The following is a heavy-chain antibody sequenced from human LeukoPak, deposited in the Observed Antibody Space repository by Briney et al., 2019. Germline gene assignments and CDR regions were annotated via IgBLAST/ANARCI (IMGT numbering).Heavy chain of an antibody. V-gene: IGHV3-21*01. J-gene: IGHJ4*02. CDR3: ARAAVAAPGNDY. CDR2: ISSGSSYI. Sequence: GGSLRLSCAASGFTFSSYSMNWVRQAPGKGLEWVSSISSGSSYIYYADSVKGRFTISRDNAKNSLYLQMNSLRAEDTAVYYCARAAVAAPGNDYWGQGTLVTVSS. D-gene: IGHD6-19*01. CDR1: GFTFSSYS.